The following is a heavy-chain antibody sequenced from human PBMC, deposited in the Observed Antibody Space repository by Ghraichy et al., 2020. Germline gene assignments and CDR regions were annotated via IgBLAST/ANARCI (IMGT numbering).Heavy chain of an antibody. D-gene: IGHD2-15*01. CDR3: AREYWGPNY. J-gene: IGHJ4*02. CDR1: GFTFSSNW. CDR2: IKQDGSEK. Sequence: GGSLRLSCAASGFTFSSNWMTWVRQAPGKGLEWVANIKQDGSEKYYVDSVKGRFTISRDNAKNSLYLQMNSLRAEDTAVYYCAREYWGPNYWGQGALVTVSS. V-gene: IGHV3-7*03.